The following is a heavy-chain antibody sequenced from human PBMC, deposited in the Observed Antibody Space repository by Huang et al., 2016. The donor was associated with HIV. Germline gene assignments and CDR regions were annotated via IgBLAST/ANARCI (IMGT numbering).Heavy chain of an antibody. CDR3: AREAWASGVAHYFDY. V-gene: IGHV1-2*06. CDR1: GYSFTCHF. J-gene: IGHJ4*02. D-gene: IGHD3-10*01. CDR2: LDPTSGAI. Sequence: QVQLVQSGAEVKRPGASVKVSCRASGYSFTCHFIHWVRQAPGPGLSGMGRLDPTSGAINWASRVQGRVSMTRDKSIGTAYMELSGLRSDDTAVFFCAREAWASGVAHYFDYWGPGTLVTVSS.